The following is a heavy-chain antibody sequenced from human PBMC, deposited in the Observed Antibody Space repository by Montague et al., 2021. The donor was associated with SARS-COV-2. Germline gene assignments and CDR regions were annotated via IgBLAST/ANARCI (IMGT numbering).Heavy chain of an antibody. CDR2: ISAYNGHT. J-gene: IGHJ3*02. CDR3: ARVDPPGQREVIHEFDM. V-gene: IGHV1-18*01. D-gene: IGHD1-26*01. Sequence: SVKVSCKASGYTFTNYAIIWVRQAPEQGLEWMGWISAYNGHTNYAQKFQGKGRVTMTRDTSTSTAYMELSSLRSDDTAVYYCARVDPPGQREVIHEFDMWGQGTMVTVSS. CDR1: GYTFTNYA.